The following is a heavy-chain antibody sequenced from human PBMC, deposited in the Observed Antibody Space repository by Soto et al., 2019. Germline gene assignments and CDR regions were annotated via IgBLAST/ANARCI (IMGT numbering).Heavy chain of an antibody. V-gene: IGHV3-73*01. CDR2: IRSKANSYAT. J-gene: IGHJ4*02. CDR1: GFTFDDYA. Sequence: GGSLRLSCAASGFTFDDYAMHWVRQASGKGLEWVGRIRSKANSYATAYAASVKGRFTISRDDSKNTAYLQMNSLKTEDTAVYYCTTIIAVAAEGIWGQGTLVTVSS. CDR3: TTIIAVAAEGI. D-gene: IGHD6-19*01.